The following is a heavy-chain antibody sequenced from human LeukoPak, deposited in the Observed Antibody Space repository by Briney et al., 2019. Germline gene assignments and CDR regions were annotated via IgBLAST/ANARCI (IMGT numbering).Heavy chain of an antibody. Sequence: ASVKVSCKASGYTFTGYYMHWVRQAPGQGLEWMGWINPNNGGTNYAQKFQGWVTMTRDTSISTAYMELSRLRSDDTAVYYCAISLVGALPVYWGQGTLVTVSS. D-gene: IGHD1-26*01. CDR2: INPNNGGT. CDR1: GYTFTGYY. CDR3: AISLVGALPVY. V-gene: IGHV1-2*04. J-gene: IGHJ4*02.